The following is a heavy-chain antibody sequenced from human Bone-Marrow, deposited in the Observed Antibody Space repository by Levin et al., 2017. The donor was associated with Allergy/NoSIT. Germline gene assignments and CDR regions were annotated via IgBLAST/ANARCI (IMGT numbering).Heavy chain of an antibody. J-gene: IGHJ2*01. V-gene: IGHV4-34*01. D-gene: IGHD2-2*01. CDR1: GGAFSGYY. CDR2: INDSGST. CDR3: ARGPYHGPWYFDV. Sequence: SQTLSLTCAMSGGAFSGYYWNWIRQSPGKGLEWIGEINDSGSTDYTPSLETRVSMSVDIVKKHVSLKLTSVTAADTAVYYCARGPYHGPWYFDVWGRGTLVAVSS.